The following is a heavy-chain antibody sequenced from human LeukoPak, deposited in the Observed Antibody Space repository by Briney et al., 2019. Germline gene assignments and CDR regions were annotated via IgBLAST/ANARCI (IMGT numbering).Heavy chain of an antibody. Sequence: SVRVSCKTSGYTFTDYDITWVRQAPGQGLEWMGGIIPIFGTANYAQKFQGRVTITADESTSTAYMELSSLRSEDTAVYYCARASDRTAFDIWGQGTMVTVSS. CDR2: IIPIFGTA. CDR1: GYTFTDYD. J-gene: IGHJ3*02. V-gene: IGHV1-69*13. D-gene: IGHD1-1*01. CDR3: ARASDRTAFDI.